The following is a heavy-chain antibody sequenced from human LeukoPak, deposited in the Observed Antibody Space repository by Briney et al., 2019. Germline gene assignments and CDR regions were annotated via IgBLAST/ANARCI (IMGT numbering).Heavy chain of an antibody. CDR1: GFTFSSYP. CDR3: ARVNGWFGELFY. Sequence: PGGSLRLSCVASGFTFSSYPMNWVRQAPGKGLEWVSYITGSSDFIHYADSVKGRFTISRDSAKNSLYLQMNSLRDEDTAVYYCARVNGWFGELFYWGQGTLVTVSS. D-gene: IGHD3-10*01. V-gene: IGHV3-48*02. CDR2: ITGSSDFI. J-gene: IGHJ4*02.